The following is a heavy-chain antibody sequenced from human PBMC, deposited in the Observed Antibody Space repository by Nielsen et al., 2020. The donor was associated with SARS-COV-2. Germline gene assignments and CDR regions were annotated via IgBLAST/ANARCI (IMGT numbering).Heavy chain of an antibody. CDR2: ISGSGGST. D-gene: IGHD3-3*01. CDR1: GFTFSSYA. V-gene: IGHV3-23*01. Sequence: GESLKISCAASGFTFSSYAMSWVRQAPGKGLEWVSAISGSGGSTYYADSVKGRFTISRDNSKNTLYLQMNSLRAEDTAVYYCAREPVLRFLEWYSAWYFDLWGRGTLVTVSS. CDR3: AREPVLRFLEWYSAWYFDL. J-gene: IGHJ2*01.